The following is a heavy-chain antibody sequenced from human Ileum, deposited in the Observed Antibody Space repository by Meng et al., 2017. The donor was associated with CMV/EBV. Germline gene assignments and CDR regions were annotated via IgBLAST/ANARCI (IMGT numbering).Heavy chain of an antibody. J-gene: IGHJ4*02. CDR3: ARDLGLAIYDY. V-gene: IGHV3-53*01. CDR2: AYSGDTT. Sequence: GESLKISCAASGFTVRTNYMSWVRQAPGKGLEWVSLAYSGDTTYYADSVKGRFTISRDNSKNTLYLQMNGLRIEDTAVYYCARDLGLAIYDYWGQGTLVTVSS. CDR1: GFTVRTNY. D-gene: IGHD3-16*01.